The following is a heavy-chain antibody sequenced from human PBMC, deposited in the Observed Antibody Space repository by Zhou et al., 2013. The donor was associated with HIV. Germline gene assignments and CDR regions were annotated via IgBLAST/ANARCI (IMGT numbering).Heavy chain of an antibody. CDR2: ILPILGII. J-gene: IGHJ6*04. V-gene: IGHV1-69*04. CDR1: GGTFSDYA. D-gene: IGHD2-8*02. Sequence: QVQLEQSGAEVKKPGSPVKISCKASGGTFSDYAISWVRQAPGQGLEWMGRILPILGIINYAQNFQDRITITADKSTTTAYMELNSLRSDDTAVYFCARDGGYCSGDICYSQIMDVWGKGTAVSVSS. CDR3: ARDGGYCSGDICYSQIMDV.